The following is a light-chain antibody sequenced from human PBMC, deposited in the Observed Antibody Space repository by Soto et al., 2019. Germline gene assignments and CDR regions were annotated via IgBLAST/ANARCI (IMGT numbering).Light chain of an antibody. Sequence: AIPLTQSPYSLSASIGNRVTITCRASNGISNTLAWYQQKPGKAPQLLIYDTSTLESGVPSRFSGSGSGTDFTLTISSLQPEDFATYSCQQFKTYPITFGQGTRLE. V-gene: IGKV1-13*02. CDR3: QQFKTYPIT. J-gene: IGKJ5*01. CDR1: NGISNT. CDR2: DTS.